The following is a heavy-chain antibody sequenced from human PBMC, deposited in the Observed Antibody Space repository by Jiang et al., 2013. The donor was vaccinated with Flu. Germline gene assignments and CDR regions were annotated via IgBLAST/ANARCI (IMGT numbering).Heavy chain of an antibody. CDR3: ARQVVVVAAAFDY. CDR2: IYYSGST. D-gene: IGHD2-15*01. V-gene: IGHV4-39*01. J-gene: IGHJ4*02. CDR1: GGSISSSSYY. Sequence: SLTCTVSGGSISSSSYYWGWIRQPPGKGLEWIGSIYYSGSTYYNPSLKSRVTISVDTSKNQFSLKLSSVTAADTAVYYCARQVVVVAAAFDYWGQGTLVTASS.